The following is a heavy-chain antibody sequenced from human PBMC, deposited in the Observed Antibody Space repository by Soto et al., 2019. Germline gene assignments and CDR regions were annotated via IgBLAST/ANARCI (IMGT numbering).Heavy chain of an antibody. Sequence: EVQLVESGGGVVQPGGSLRLSCVASGFTFVNYWMAWVRQVPGKGLEWVAYMNPDGSQTFYVDAVKDRFTISRDNAKNSLSLRTSSLRVEDTAVYYCAGEPRLLPDWGKGTLVTVSS. CDR1: GFTFVNYW. V-gene: IGHV3-7*01. D-gene: IGHD3-3*01. J-gene: IGHJ1*01. CDR2: MNPDGSQT. CDR3: AGEPRLLPD.